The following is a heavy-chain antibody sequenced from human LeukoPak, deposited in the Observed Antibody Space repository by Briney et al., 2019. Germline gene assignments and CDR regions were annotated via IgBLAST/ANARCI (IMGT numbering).Heavy chain of an antibody. J-gene: IGHJ4*02. D-gene: IGHD3-22*01. CDR3: ARDPKDNTSGYYYFDY. CDR2: INPSGGRT. Sequence: ASVKVSCKASGYTFTGYYMHWVQQAPGLGLEWMGVINPSGGRTSYAQKFRGRVTMTRDMSTSTVYMELSSLRSEDTAVYYCARDPKDNTSGYYYFDYWGQGTLVTVSS. V-gene: IGHV1-46*01. CDR1: GYTFTGYY.